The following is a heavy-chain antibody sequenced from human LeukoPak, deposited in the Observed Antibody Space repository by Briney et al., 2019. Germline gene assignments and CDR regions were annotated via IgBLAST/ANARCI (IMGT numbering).Heavy chain of an antibody. J-gene: IGHJ4*02. CDR1: GGSFDGYY. V-gene: IGHV4-34*01. Sequence: SQTLSLTCAVFGGSFDGYYWSWIRQSPGKGLEWIGEITYDGRTKYNPSLRSRVSISVDTSKIQFSLNLTSVTAADTAIYYCARGLASGYPPIPFDYWGQGTQVTVSS. CDR2: ITYDGRT. D-gene: IGHD3-3*01. CDR3: ARGLASGYPPIPFDY.